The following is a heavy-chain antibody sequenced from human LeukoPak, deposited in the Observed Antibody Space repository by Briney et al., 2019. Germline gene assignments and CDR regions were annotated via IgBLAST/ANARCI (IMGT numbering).Heavy chain of an antibody. D-gene: IGHD4-17*01. J-gene: IGHJ4*02. CDR2: VSYDGSNK. V-gene: IGHV3-30-3*01. Sequence: PGRSLRLSCAASGFTFSSYAMHWVRQAPGKGLEWVAVVSYDGSNKHYADSVKGRFTISRDNSKNTLYLQMNSLRAEDTAVYYCASTPLGKTVPYDYWGQGTLVTVSS. CDR1: GFTFSSYA. CDR3: ASTPLGKTVPYDY.